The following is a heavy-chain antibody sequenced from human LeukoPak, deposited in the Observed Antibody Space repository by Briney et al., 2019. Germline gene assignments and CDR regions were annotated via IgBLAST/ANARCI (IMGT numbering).Heavy chain of an antibody. V-gene: IGHV3-74*03. D-gene: IGHD6-6*01. CDR2: ISSDGSST. CDR3: ARDQRVTGRPDIDY. Sequence: PGGSLRLSCAASGFTFRNHWMHWVSQTPGKVLVWVSRISSDGSSTTYADSVKGRFTISRDNAKNTLYLQMNNLRAEDTAMYYCARDQRVTGRPDIDYWGQGTLVIVSS. J-gene: IGHJ4*02. CDR1: GFTFRNHW.